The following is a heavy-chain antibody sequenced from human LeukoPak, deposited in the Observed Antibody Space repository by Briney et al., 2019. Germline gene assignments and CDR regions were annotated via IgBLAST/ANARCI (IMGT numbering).Heavy chain of an antibody. CDR1: GFNFSSYT. CDR3: ARDPIVAVPYYFDY. J-gene: IGHJ4*02. D-gene: IGHD5-12*01. V-gene: IGHV3-21*01. Sequence: PGGSLRLSCAASGFNFSSYTMTWVRQAPGKGLEWVSSITSRNNYMYYADSVRGRFTISRDNAKNSLYLHINSLRAEDTAVYFCARDPIVAVPYYFDYWGQGTLVTVSS. CDR2: ITSRNNYM.